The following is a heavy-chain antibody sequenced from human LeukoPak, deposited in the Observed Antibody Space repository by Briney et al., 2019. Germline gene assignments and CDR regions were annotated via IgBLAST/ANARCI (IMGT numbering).Heavy chain of an antibody. V-gene: IGHV4-38-2*02. Sequence: SETLSLTCTVSRYSISSGYYWGWIRQPPGKGLEWIGNIYHSGRTYDNPSLKSRVTISVDTSKNQFSLKLSSVTAADTAVYYCARDAKGARGAFDIWGQGTMVTVSS. CDR1: RYSISSGYY. J-gene: IGHJ3*02. D-gene: IGHD1-26*01. CDR3: ARDAKGARGAFDI. CDR2: IYHSGRT.